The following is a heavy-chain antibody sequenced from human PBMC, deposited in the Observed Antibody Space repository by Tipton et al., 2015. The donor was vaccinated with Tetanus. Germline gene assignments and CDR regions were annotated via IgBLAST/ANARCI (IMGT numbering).Heavy chain of an antibody. CDR1: GFTFGDYA. Sequence: SLRLSCTTSGFTFGDYAINWVRQAPGKGLEWVGFIRSTPYGGATEYAASVKGRFTISRDDSESIAYVQMNSLKIEDTAVYYCTRYRNYIAASGGQATLVTVSS. J-gene: IGHJ1*01. D-gene: IGHD4-11*01. CDR2: IRSTPYGGAT. V-gene: IGHV3-49*04. CDR3: TRYRNYIAAS.